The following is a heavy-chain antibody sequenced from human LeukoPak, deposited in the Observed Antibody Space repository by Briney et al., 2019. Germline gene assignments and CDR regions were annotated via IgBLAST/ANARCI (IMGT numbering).Heavy chain of an antibody. J-gene: IGHJ5*02. CDR2: ISGSGGST. CDR1: GFTFSSYA. D-gene: IGHD4-17*01. Sequence: PGGSLRLSCAASGFTFSSYAMSWVRQAPGKGLEWVSAISGSGGSTYYAGSVKGRFTISRDNSKNTLYLQMNSLGAEDTAVYYCAKALSGDYEHWFDPWGQGTLVTVSS. V-gene: IGHV3-23*01. CDR3: AKALSGDYEHWFDP.